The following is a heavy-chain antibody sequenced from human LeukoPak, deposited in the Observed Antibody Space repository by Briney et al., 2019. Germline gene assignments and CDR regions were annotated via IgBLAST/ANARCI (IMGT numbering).Heavy chain of an antibody. Sequence: GASVKVSCKASGYTFTGYYMHWVRQAPGQGLEWMGWINPNSGGTNYAQKFQGRVTMTRDTSISTAYTELSRLRSDDTAVYYCARGLYYYDSSGYWYWGQGTLVTVSS. CDR1: GYTFTGYY. CDR2: INPNSGGT. D-gene: IGHD3-22*01. J-gene: IGHJ4*02. CDR3: ARGLYYYDSSGYWY. V-gene: IGHV1-2*02.